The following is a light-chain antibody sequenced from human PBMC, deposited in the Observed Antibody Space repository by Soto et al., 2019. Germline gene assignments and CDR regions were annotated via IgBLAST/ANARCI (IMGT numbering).Light chain of an antibody. CDR2: GAS. Sequence: IVLTQSPCTLSLSTGERATLSCRASQTISSSSLAWYQQKGGQAPRLLIYGASSRATGIPDRFSGSGSGTDFTLTISRLEPEDFAVYYCQQYGSSPITFGQGTRLEIK. CDR3: QQYGSSPIT. J-gene: IGKJ5*01. CDR1: QTISSSS. V-gene: IGKV3-20*01.